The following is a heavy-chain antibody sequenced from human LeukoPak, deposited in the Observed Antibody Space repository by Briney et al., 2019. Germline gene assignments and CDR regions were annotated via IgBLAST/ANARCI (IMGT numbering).Heavy chain of an antibody. Sequence: PSETLSLTCAVYGGSFSGYYWSWIRQPPGKGLEWIGSIYHSGSTYYNPSLKSRVTISVDTSKNQFSLKLSSVTAADTAVYYCAREEYYDFWSAYFQSTYFDYWGQGTLVTVSS. V-gene: IGHV4-34*01. CDR3: AREEYYDFWSAYFQSTYFDY. J-gene: IGHJ4*02. CDR1: GGSFSGYY. CDR2: IYHSGST. D-gene: IGHD3-3*01.